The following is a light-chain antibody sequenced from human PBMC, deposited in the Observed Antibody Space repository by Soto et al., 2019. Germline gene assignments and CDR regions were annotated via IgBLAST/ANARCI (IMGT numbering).Light chain of an antibody. CDR2: ATS. CDR3: QQYGDWPLT. CDR1: QSVGNN. V-gene: IGKV3-15*01. J-gene: IGKJ4*02. Sequence: EIVVTQSPATLSVSPGERATLSCRASQSVGNNFAWYQQKPGQAPRLLLFATSTRATGVPARFSGSGSGTEFTLTSSSLQSEDVAVYYWQQYGDWPLTFGGGAKVEIE.